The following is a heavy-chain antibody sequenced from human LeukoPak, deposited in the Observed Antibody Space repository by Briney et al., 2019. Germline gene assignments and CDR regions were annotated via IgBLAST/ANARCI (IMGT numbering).Heavy chain of an antibody. V-gene: IGHV4-59*11. CDR2: VYYTGTT. D-gene: IGHD3-16*01. CDR1: GGSISAHY. CDR3: AKFGDYPVHVSYSYYYLDV. J-gene: IGHJ6*03. Sequence: SETLSLTCTVSGGSISAHYWSWIRQPPGKRLEYIGDVYYTGTTNYNPSLKSRVTISMDTPKNQFTLRLTSVTAADTAVYYCAKFGDYPVHVSYSYYYLDVWGKGTTVTVSS.